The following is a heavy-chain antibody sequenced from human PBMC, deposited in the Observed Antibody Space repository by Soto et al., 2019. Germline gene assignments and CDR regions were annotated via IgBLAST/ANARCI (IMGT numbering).Heavy chain of an antibody. V-gene: IGHV1-69*01. CDR3: ARSYYYDSSGYYYSFDY. CDR1: GGTFSSYA. Sequence: QVQLVQSGAEVKKPGSSVKVSCKASGGTFSSYAISWVRQAPGQGLEWMGGIIPIFGTANYAQKFQGRVTITADESTSTAYMELSSLRSEDTAVYYCARSYYYDSSGYYYSFDYWGQGTLVTVSS. D-gene: IGHD3-22*01. J-gene: IGHJ4*02. CDR2: IIPIFGTA.